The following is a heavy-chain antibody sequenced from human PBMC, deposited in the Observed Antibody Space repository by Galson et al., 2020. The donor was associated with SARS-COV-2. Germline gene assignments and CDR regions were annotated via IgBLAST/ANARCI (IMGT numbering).Heavy chain of an antibody. CDR1: GFTFSDYY. Sequence: KIGESLKISCAASGFTFSDYYMSWIRQAPGKGLEWVSYISSSSSYTNYADSVKGRFTISRDNAKNSLYLQMNSLRAEDTAVYYCARLYSSGWYKYFQHWGQGTLVTVSS. J-gene: IGHJ1*01. CDR3: ARLYSSGWYKYFQH. V-gene: IGHV3-11*03. CDR2: ISSSSSYT. D-gene: IGHD6-19*01.